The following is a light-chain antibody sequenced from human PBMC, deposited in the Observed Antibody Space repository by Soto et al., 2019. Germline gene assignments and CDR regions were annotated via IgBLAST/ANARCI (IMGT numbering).Light chain of an antibody. V-gene: IGLV2-8*01. J-gene: IGLJ1*01. Sequence: QSVLTQPPSASGSRGQSVTISCTGTSSDVGGHNFVSWFQQHPGKVPKLLIYEVTKRPSGVPGRFSGSKSGNTASLTVSGLQAEDEADYYCSSYAGSNNYVFGTGTKVTVL. CDR1: SSDVGGHNF. CDR3: SSYAGSNNYV. CDR2: EVT.